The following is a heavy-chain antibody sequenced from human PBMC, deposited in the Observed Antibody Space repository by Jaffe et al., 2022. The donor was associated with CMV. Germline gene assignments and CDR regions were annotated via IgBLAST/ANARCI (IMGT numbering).Heavy chain of an antibody. CDR1: GYTFTNYA. Sequence: QVQLVQSGAEVKKPGASVKVSCKASGYTFTNYAVHWVRQAPGQRLEWMGWMYAGNGNTKYSQHFQGRVTITRDTSASTAYMELSSLRSEDTAVYYCARGGGEDGDAFDIWGQGTMVTVSS. CDR2: MYAGNGNT. V-gene: IGHV1-3*01. CDR3: ARGGGEDGDAFDI. J-gene: IGHJ3*02. D-gene: IGHD3-16*01.